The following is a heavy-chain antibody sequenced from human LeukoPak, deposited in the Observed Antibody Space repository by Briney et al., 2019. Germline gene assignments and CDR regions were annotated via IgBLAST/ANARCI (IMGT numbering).Heavy chain of an antibody. CDR2: IYSGGST. Sequence: PGGSLRLSCAASGFTVSSNYMSWVRQAPGKGLEWVSVIYSGGSTYYADSVKGRFTISRDNSKNTLYLQMNSLRAEDTAVYYCAESPWSLLGAIDYWGQGTLVTVSS. V-gene: IGHV3-66*02. D-gene: IGHD3-3*01. CDR3: AESPWSLLGAIDY. CDR1: GFTVSSNY. J-gene: IGHJ4*02.